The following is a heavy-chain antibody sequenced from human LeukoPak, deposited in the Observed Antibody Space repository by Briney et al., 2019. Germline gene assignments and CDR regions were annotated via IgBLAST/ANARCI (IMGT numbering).Heavy chain of an antibody. Sequence: GGSLRLSCAASGFTVSSNYMSWVRQAPGKGLEWVSVIYSGGSTYYADSVKGRFTISRDNAKNSLYLQMNSLRAEDTAVYYCASGGYNWNRLDYWGQGTLVTVSS. D-gene: IGHD1-20*01. V-gene: IGHV3-66*01. CDR2: IYSGGST. CDR3: ASGGYNWNRLDY. J-gene: IGHJ4*02. CDR1: GFTVSSNY.